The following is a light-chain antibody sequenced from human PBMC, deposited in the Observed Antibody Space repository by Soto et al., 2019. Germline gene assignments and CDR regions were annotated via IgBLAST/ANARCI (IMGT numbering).Light chain of an antibody. J-gene: IGLJ1*01. Sequence: ITISCSGTSSSIGGYNVVSWYQQHPGKAPKVIIYEAIKRPSGVSNRFSGSISGTTASLTISGLQADDEADYYCCSYVGATTYVFGSGTKVTVL. CDR2: EAI. CDR1: SSSIGGYNV. CDR3: CSYVGATTYV. V-gene: IGLV2-23*01.